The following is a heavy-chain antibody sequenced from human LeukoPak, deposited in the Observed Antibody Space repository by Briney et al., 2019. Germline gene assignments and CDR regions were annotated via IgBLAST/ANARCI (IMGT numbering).Heavy chain of an antibody. CDR3: ARDPYYDFWSGEHNWFDP. CDR1: GYTFTSYA. J-gene: IGHJ5*02. V-gene: IGHV7-4-1*02. D-gene: IGHD3-3*01. Sequence: ASVQVSCKASGYTFTSYAMNWVRQAPGQGLEWMGWINTNTGNPTYAQGFTGRFVFSLDTSVSTAYLQISSLKAEDTAVYYCARDPYYDFWSGEHNWFDPWGQGTLVNVSS. CDR2: INTNTGNP.